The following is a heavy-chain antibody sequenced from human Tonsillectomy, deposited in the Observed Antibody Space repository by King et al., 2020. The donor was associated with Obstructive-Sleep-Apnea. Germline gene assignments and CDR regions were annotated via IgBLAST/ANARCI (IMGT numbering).Heavy chain of an antibody. CDR1: GFTFSECV. V-gene: IGHV3-23*04. D-gene: IGHD1-1*01. Sequence: VQLVESGGDLVKPGGSLKLSCVASGFTFSECVMSWIRQVPGKGLEWVSAIGDGGRSTDYADSVKGRFTISRDDSKNTLYLQMDSLRAEDAGVYYCARRTGGTPDYWGQGTLVTVSS. CDR2: IGDGGRST. J-gene: IGHJ4*02. CDR3: ARRTGGTPDY.